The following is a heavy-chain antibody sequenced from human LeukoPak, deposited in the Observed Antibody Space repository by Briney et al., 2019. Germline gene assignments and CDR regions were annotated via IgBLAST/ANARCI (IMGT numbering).Heavy chain of an antibody. Sequence: GGSLRLSCAASGFTFSSYDMHWVRHATGKGLEWVSAIGTAGDTYYAGSVKGRFTISRENAKNSLYLQMNSLRAGDTAVYYCARDKYYYGSGITGNYYYYYGMDVWGQGTTVTVSS. CDR1: GFTFSSYD. D-gene: IGHD3-10*01. CDR2: IGTAGDT. V-gene: IGHV3-13*01. J-gene: IGHJ6*02. CDR3: ARDKYYYGSGITGNYYYYYGMDV.